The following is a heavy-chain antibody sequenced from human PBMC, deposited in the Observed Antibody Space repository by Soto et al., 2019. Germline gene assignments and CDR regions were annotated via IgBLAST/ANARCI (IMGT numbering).Heavy chain of an antibody. CDR1: GGSISSYY. V-gene: IGHV4-59*08. J-gene: IGHJ6*03. Sequence: PSETLSLTCTVSGGSISSYYWSWIWQPPGKGLEWIGYIYYSGSTNYNPSLKSRVTISVDTSKNQFSLKLSSVTAADTAVYYCARHGGRRVKRWSSSDYYYMDVWGKGTTVTVSS. CDR3: ARHGGRRVKRWSSSDYYYMDV. CDR2: IYYSGST. D-gene: IGHD2-15*01.